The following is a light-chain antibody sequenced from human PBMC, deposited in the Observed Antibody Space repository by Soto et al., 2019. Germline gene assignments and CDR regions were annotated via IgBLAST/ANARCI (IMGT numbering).Light chain of an antibody. V-gene: IGKV3-20*01. CDR3: QQYGAARFT. CDR2: NTF. CDR1: QSFSTIY. J-gene: IGKJ3*01. Sequence: EIVLTQSPGTLSLSPGDRATLSCRASQSFSTIYLAWYQHKPGQAPRLLIHNTFTRATGIPDRFSGSGSGTDFTLTISRLEPEDFAVYYCQQYGAARFTFGPGTKVDIK.